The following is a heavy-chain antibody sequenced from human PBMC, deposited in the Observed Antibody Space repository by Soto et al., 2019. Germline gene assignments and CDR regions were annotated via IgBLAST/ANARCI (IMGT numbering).Heavy chain of an antibody. V-gene: IGHV3-30*18. D-gene: IGHD3-3*01. CDR3: AKEGRDLYYDFWRGSNYFDP. CDR2: ISYDGSNV. CDR1: GFNFSRYG. Sequence: QVQLVESGGGVVQPGRSLRLSCAASGFNFSRYGMHWVRQAPGKGLEWVALISYDGSNVFYADSVKGRFTISRDTSKNTMYLQMSSLRAEDTAVYYCAKEGRDLYYDFWRGSNYFDPWGQGTLVTVSS. J-gene: IGHJ5*02.